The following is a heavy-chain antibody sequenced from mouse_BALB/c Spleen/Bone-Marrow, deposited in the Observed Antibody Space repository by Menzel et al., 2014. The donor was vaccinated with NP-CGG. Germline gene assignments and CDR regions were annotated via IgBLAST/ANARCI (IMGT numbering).Heavy chain of an antibody. CDR2: INPSNGRT. V-gene: IGHV1S81*02. CDR1: GYTFTSYW. CDR3: ARVGFDY. Sequence: QVQLKESGAELVKPGASVKLSCKASGYTFTSYWMHWVKQRPGQGLEWIGEINPSNGRTNYNEKFKSKATLTVDKSSSTAYMQPSSLTSEDSAVYYCARVGFDYWGQGTTLTVSS. J-gene: IGHJ2*01.